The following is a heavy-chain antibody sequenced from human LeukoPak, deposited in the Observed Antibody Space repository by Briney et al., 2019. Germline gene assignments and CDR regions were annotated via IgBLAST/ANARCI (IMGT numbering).Heavy chain of an antibody. CDR3: ARTGIMGGTQYFDD. CDR1: GFTFSSSA. CDR2: ISSRSDTI. J-gene: IGHJ4*02. D-gene: IGHD1-26*01. V-gene: IGHV3-48*01. Sequence: GGSLRLSCAASGFTFSSSAMNWVRQAPGRGLEWVSFISSRSDTISYADSVKGRFTISRDNAKNSLYLQMNSLRAEDTAVYYCARTGIMGGTQYFDDWGQGTLVTVSS.